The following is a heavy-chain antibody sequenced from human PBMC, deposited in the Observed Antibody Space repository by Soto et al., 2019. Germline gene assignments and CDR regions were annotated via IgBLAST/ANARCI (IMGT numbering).Heavy chain of an antibody. Sequence: QVQLQESGPGLVKPSQTLSLTCIVSGGSISSNDFYWRWIRQHPGKGLEWVGYIYYSGNTYYNPPLEGRVTIYVDTSTNQFALTGSSATAADTDVYECARLSGSWQSWFDPWGRGTLGTVSS. V-gene: IGHV4-31*03. CDR1: GGSISSNDFY. CDR2: IYYSGNT. D-gene: IGHD6-13*01. J-gene: IGHJ5*02. CDR3: ARLSGSWQSWFDP.